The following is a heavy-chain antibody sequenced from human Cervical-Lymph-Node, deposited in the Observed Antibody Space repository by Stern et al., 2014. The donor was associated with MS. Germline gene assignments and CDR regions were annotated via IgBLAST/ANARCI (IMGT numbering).Heavy chain of an antibody. CDR2: IYPGDSDI. Sequence: VQLVQSGAEVRKPGESLTISCLASGYSFYSYWIGGVRQMPGKGLEGMGIIYPGDSDIRYSPSFQGQVTISADKSINTAYLQWSSLKASDTAMYYCARRGVTTRFDYWGQGTLVTVSS. CDR1: GYSFYSYW. D-gene: IGHD3-3*01. V-gene: IGHV5-51*01. CDR3: ARRGVTTRFDY. J-gene: IGHJ4*02.